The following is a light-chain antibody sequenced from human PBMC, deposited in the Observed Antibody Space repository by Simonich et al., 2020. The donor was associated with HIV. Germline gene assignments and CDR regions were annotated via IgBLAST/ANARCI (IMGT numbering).Light chain of an antibody. CDR2: GAS. V-gene: IGKV3-15*01. CDR1: QTISSN. J-gene: IGKJ5*01. CDR3: QQYNNGPPIT. Sequence: IVMTQSPATLSVSPGERAPHSCRTGQTISSNLAGYQQKTGQAPRRLIFGASTRATGIPARLSGSGSGTEFTLTISSMQSEDFAVYYCQQYNNGPPITFGQGTRLEIK.